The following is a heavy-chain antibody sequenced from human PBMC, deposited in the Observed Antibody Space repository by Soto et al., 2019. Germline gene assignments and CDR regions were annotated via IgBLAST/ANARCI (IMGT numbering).Heavy chain of an antibody. V-gene: IGHV1-46*01. J-gene: IGHJ4*02. D-gene: IGHD2-21*02. CDR2: INPNGGYT. CDR3: TRADSDVVILPDVRLLFDL. CDR1: GYDFFKYN. Sequence: QVQLVQSGAEVKKPGASVKASCKTSGYDFFKYNMHWVRQAPGQGLEWMGVINPNGGYTRHAQKFQGRVIMTRATSSKRVYMELSGLTSADTAMYYCTRADSDVVILPDVRLLFDLWGQGALVTVSS.